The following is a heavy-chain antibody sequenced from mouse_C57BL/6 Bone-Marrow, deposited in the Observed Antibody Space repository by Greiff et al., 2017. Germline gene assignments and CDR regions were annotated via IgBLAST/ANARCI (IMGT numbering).Heavy chain of an antibody. CDR3: ARDYYKALDY. CDR2: INPSTGGT. J-gene: IGHJ2*01. Sequence: EVMLVESGPELVKPGASVKISCKASGYSFTGYYMHWVKQSSEKSLEWIGEINPSTGGTSYNQKFKGKATLTVDKSSSTAYMQLKSLTSEDSAVYYCARDYYKALDYWGQGTTLTVSS. D-gene: IGHD2-12*01. V-gene: IGHV1-43*01. CDR1: GYSFTGYY.